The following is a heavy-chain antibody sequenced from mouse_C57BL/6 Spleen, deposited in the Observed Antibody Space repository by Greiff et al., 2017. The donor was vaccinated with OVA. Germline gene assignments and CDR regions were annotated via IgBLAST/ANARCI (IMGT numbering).Heavy chain of an antibody. D-gene: IGHD2-2*01. J-gene: IGHJ2*01. CDR1: GYTFTDYN. CDR2: INPNNGGT. CDR3: AREGYDDFDY. V-gene: IGHV1-22*01. Sequence: VQLQQSGPELVKPGASVKMSCKASGYTFTDYNMHWVKQSHGKSLEWIGYINPNNGGTSYNQKFKGKATLTVNKSSSTAYMELRSLTSEESAVYYCAREGYDDFDYWGQGTTLTVSS.